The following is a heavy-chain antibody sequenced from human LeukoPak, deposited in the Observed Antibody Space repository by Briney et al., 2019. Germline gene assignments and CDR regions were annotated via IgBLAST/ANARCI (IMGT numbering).Heavy chain of an antibody. Sequence: GRSLRLSCAASGFTFEDYAMHWVRQAPGKGLEWVSGISWNSGSIGYADSVKGRFTISRDNAKNSLYLQMNSLRAEDTALYYCAKDGGGWLRMGPYFDYWGQGTLVTVSS. CDR3: AKDGGGWLRMGPYFDY. J-gene: IGHJ4*02. V-gene: IGHV3-9*01. D-gene: IGHD5-12*01. CDR2: ISWNSGSI. CDR1: GFTFEDYA.